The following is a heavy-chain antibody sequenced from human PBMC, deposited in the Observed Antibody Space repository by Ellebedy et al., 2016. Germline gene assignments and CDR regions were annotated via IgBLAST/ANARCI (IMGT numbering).Heavy chain of an antibody. D-gene: IGHD3-3*01. V-gene: IGHV4-61*01. Sequence: GSLRLSXTVSGGSISSSSYYWSWIRQPPGKGLEWVGYIHDSGSTSYNPSLKSRVTISVDTSKNQFSLKLSSVTAADTAVYYCAGGTIFGVVPAAFDIWGQGTMVTVSS. J-gene: IGHJ3*02. CDR2: IHDSGST. CDR3: AGGTIFGVVPAAFDI. CDR1: GGSISSSSYY.